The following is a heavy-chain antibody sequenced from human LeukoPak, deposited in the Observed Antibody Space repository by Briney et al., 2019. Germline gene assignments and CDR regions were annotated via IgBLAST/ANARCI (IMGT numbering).Heavy chain of an antibody. CDR2: ISTSGDRT. D-gene: IGHD1-26*01. V-gene: IGHV3-23*01. J-gene: IGHJ4*02. CDR3: ARSAVGTSCCTAVDY. CDR1: GFTFSTYA. Sequence: RGSLRLSCAASGFTFSTYAMTWVRQAPGKGLEWVSGISTSGDRTYYADSVKGRFTISRVNSKNTLYLQMNSLRAEDTAEYYCARSAVGTSCCTAVDYWGQGTLVTVSS.